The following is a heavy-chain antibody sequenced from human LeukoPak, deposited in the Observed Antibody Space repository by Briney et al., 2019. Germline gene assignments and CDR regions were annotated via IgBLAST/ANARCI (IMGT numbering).Heavy chain of an antibody. Sequence: SVKVSCKASGYTFTSYGISWVRQAPGQGLEWMGGIIPIFGTANYAQKFQGRVTITTDESTSTAYMELSSLRSEDTAVYYCARDSSSAGYYFDYWGQGTLVTVSS. J-gene: IGHJ4*02. V-gene: IGHV1-69*05. D-gene: IGHD6-6*01. CDR3: ARDSSSAGYYFDY. CDR1: GYTFTSYG. CDR2: IIPIFGTA.